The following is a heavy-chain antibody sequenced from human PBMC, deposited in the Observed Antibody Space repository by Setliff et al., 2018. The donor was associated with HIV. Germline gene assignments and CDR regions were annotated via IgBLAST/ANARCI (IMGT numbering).Heavy chain of an antibody. J-gene: IGHJ1*01. CDR1: GVPTSASTYY. D-gene: IGHD2-15*01. V-gene: IGHV4-39*02. CDR3: ARDGRHDRNRWYVTHQYFKY. CDR2: ISYSGKT. Sequence: SETLSLTCTVSGVPTSASTYYWGWIRQPPGKGLDWIGYISYSGKTYYNPSLKSRVTISVDTSKNHFSLKLSSVTAADTAVYYCARDGRHDRNRWYVTHQYFKYWGQGTLVTVSS.